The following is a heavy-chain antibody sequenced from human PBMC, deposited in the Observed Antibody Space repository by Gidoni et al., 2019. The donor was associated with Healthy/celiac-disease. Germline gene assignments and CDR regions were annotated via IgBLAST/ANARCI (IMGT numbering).Heavy chain of an antibody. CDR1: GFTCSSYW. D-gene: IGHD6-19*01. V-gene: IGHV3-7*04. CDR3: ARALAVAGHDAFDI. J-gene: IGHJ3*02. Sequence: EVQLVESGGGLVQPGGALRRSCAASGFTCSSYWRSWVRQAPGKGLEWVANIQQDGSEKYYVDSVKGRFTISRDNAKNSLYLQMNSLRAEDTAVYYCARALAVAGHDAFDIWGQGTMVTVSS. CDR2: IQQDGSEK.